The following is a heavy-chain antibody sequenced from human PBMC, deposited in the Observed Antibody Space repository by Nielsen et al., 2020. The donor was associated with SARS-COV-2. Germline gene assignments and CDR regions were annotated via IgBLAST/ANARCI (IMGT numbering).Heavy chain of an antibody. CDR2: MNPNSGST. CDR1: GYTFTSYD. Sequence: ASVKVSCRASGYTFTSYDINWVRQATGQGLEWMGWMNPNSGSTSYAQKFQGRVTMTRDTSTSTVYMELSSLRSEDTAVYYCARAGFLEWNPFDYWGQGTLVTVSS. CDR3: ARAGFLEWNPFDY. D-gene: IGHD3-3*01. J-gene: IGHJ4*02. V-gene: IGHV1-8*01.